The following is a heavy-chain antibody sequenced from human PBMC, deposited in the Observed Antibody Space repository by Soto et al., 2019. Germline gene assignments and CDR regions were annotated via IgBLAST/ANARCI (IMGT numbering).Heavy chain of an antibody. CDR3: ARGRPVSGYYYYMDV. V-gene: IGHV4-34*01. Sequence: SETLSLTCAVYGGSFSGYYWSWIRQPPGKGLEWIGEINHSGSTNYNPSLKSRVTISVDTSKNQFSLKLSSVTAADTAVYYCARGRPVSGYYYYMDVWGKGTTVTVSS. CDR1: GGSFSGYY. D-gene: IGHD6-6*01. CDR2: INHSGST. J-gene: IGHJ6*03.